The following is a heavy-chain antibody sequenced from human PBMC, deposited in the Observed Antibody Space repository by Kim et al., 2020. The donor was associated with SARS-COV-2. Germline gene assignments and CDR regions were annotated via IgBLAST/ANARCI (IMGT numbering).Heavy chain of an antibody. J-gene: IGHJ6*02. Sequence: GRFTISRDNAKNSLYLQMNSLRAEDTAVYYCARDSSSWYPGDGSYGMDVWGQGTTVTVSS. V-gene: IGHV3-11*04. D-gene: IGHD6-13*01. CDR3: ARDSSSWYPGDGSYGMDV.